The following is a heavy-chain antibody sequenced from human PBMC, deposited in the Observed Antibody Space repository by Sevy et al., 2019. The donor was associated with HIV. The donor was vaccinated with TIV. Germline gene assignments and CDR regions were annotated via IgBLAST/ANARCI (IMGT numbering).Heavy chain of an antibody. V-gene: IGHV4-38-2*02. CDR1: GYSISSGYY. Sequence: SETLSLTCTVSGYSISSGYYWGWIRQSPGKGLEWIGSIYHSGSTYYNPSLKSRVTISVDTSKNQFSLKLSSVTAADTAVYYCARVDSSGYYFDYWGQGTLVTVSS. D-gene: IGHD3-22*01. J-gene: IGHJ4*02. CDR2: IYHSGST. CDR3: ARVDSSGYYFDY.